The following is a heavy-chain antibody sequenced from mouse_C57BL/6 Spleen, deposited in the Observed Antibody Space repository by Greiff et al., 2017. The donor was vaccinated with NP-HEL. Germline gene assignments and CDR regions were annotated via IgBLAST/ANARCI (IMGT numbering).Heavy chain of an antibody. CDR1: GYTFTSYW. J-gene: IGHJ1*03. V-gene: IGHV1-72*01. CDR2: IDPNSGGT. CDR3: ARGIITTVVAYWYFDV. Sequence: QVQLQQPGAELVKPGASVKLSCKASGYTFTSYWMHWVKQRPGRGLEWIGRIDPNSGGTKYNEKFKSKATLTVDKPSSTAYMQLSSLTSEDSAVYYCARGIITTVVAYWYFDVWGTGTTVTVSS. D-gene: IGHD1-1*01.